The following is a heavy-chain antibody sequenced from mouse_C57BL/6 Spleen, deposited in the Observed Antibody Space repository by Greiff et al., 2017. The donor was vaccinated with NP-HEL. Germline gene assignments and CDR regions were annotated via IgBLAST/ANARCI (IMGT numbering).Heavy chain of an antibody. D-gene: IGHD1-1*01. CDR1: GYAFSSYW. CDR3: ARERGIYYYDGYYSAMDY. Sequence: VQLQQSGAELVKPGASVKISCKASGYAFSSYWMNWVKQRPGKGLEWIGQIYPGDGDTNYNGKFKGKATLTADKSSSTAYMQLSSLTSEDSAVYFCARERGIYYYDGYYSAMDYWGQGTSVTVSS. CDR2: IYPGDGDT. V-gene: IGHV1-80*01. J-gene: IGHJ4*01.